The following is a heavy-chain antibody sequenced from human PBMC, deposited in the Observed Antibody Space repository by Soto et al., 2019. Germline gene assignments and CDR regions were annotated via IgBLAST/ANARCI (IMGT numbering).Heavy chain of an antibody. D-gene: IGHD3-3*01. CDR3: ASQYHMWSGYLYPVDY. CDR2: IYTSGTKI. V-gene: IGHV3-11*01. Sequence: PGGSLRLSCAASGYTFSGYYMSWIRQAPGKGLEWISYIYTSGTKIYYADSVKGRFTITRDNAKNSLYLEMNSLRDEDTAVYYCASQYHMWSGYLYPVDYWGQGTLVTVSS. J-gene: IGHJ4*02. CDR1: GYTFSGYY.